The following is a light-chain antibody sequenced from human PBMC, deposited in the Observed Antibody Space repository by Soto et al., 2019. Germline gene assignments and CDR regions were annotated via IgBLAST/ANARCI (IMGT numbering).Light chain of an antibody. V-gene: IGLV2-14*01. J-gene: IGLJ1*01. CDR3: SSYTNINTRACV. Sequence: SALTQPASVSGSPGQSITISCPGTTSDIGGYNYVSWYQHHPGKAPKLIIYDVTRRPSGVSPRFSGSKSGNTASLTISGLQAEDEAEYYCSSYTNINTRACVFGTGTKVTVL. CDR2: DVT. CDR1: TSDIGGYNY.